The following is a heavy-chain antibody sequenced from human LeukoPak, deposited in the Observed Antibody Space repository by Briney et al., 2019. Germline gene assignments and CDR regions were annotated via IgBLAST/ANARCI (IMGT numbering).Heavy chain of an antibody. CDR3: ARAHVGDYVWGSYRYAFDY. J-gene: IGHJ4*02. CDR1: GFTFSSYW. V-gene: IGHV3-7*01. CDR2: IKQDGSEK. D-gene: IGHD3-16*02. Sequence: GGSLRLSCAASGFTFSSYWMSWVRQAPGKGLECVASIKQDGSEKYYVDSVKGRFTISRDNAKNSLYLQMNSLRAEDTAVYYCARAHVGDYVWGSYRYAFDYWGQGTLVTVSS.